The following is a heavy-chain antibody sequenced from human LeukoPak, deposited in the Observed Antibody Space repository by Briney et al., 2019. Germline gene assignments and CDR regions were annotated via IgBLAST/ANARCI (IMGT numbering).Heavy chain of an antibody. D-gene: IGHD2-15*01. CDR1: GFTFSSYA. J-gene: IGHJ4*02. CDR2: ISGSGGST. CDR3: AKDSCSGGSCYSG. V-gene: IGHV3-23*01. Sequence: SGGSLRLSCAASGFTFSSYAVSWVRQAPGKGLEWVSAISGSGGSTYYADSVKGRFTISRDNSKNTLYLQMNSLRAEDTAVYYCAKDSCSGGSCYSGWGQGTLVTVSS.